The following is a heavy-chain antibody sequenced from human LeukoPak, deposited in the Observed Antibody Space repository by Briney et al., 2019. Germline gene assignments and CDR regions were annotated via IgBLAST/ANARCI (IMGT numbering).Heavy chain of an antibody. CDR1: GFTFSSYS. CDR2: ISSSSSYI. CDR3: ARGVPVYSSSLDY. J-gene: IGHJ4*02. D-gene: IGHD6-6*01. Sequence: PGGSLRLSCAASGFTFSSYSMNWVRQAPGKGLEWVSSISSSSSYIYYADSVKGRFTISRDNAKNSLYLQMNSLRAEDTAVYYCARGVPVYSSSLDYWGQGTLVTVSS. V-gene: IGHV3-21*01.